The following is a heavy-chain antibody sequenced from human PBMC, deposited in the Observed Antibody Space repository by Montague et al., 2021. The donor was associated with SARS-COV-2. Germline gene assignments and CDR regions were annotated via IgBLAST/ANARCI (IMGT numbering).Heavy chain of an antibody. V-gene: IGHV2-5*02. D-gene: IGHD3-10*01. CDR3: ARRRYMVRGVPFDY. CDR1: GFSLSTSEVE. Sequence: PALVKPTQTLTLTCTVSGFSLSTSEVEVAWIRQPPGKALEWLALIFWDDEKRYNPSLKNRLTITKDTSKTQVVLTMTNVDPVDTATYYCARRRYMVRGVPFDYWGQGILVTVSS. CDR2: IFWDDEK. J-gene: IGHJ4*02.